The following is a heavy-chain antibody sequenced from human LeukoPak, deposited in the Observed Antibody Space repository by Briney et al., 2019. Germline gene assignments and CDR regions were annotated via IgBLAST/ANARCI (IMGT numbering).Heavy chain of an antibody. V-gene: IGHV1-18*01. CDR3: ARASVVYYDFWSGYLNY. D-gene: IGHD3-3*01. Sequence: ASVKVSCKASGYTFTSYGISWVRQAPGQGLEWMGWISAYNGNTNYAQKLQGRVTMTTDTSTSTAYMELRSLRSDDTAVYYCARASVVYYDFWSGYLNYWGQGTLVTVSS. CDR1: GYTFTSYG. J-gene: IGHJ4*02. CDR2: ISAYNGNT.